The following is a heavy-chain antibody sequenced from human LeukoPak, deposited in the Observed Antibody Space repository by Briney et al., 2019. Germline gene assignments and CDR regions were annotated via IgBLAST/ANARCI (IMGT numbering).Heavy chain of an antibody. D-gene: IGHD1-14*01. V-gene: IGHV1-18*01. CDR3: ARAAEPGDLYYYYMDV. Sequence: GASVKVSCKASGYTFTSYGISWVRQAPGQGLEWMGWISAYNGNTNYAQKLQGRVTMTTDTSTSTAYMELRSLRSDDTAVYYCARAAEPGDLYYYYMDVWGKGTTVTISS. CDR2: ISAYNGNT. J-gene: IGHJ6*03. CDR1: GYTFTSYG.